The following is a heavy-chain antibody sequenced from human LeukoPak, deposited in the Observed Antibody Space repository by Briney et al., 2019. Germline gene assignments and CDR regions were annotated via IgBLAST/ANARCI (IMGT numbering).Heavy chain of an antibody. CDR1: GGSFSNYY. D-gene: IGHD3-22*01. Sequence: KSSETLFLTCTVCGGSFSNYYWSWIRQPPGKGLEWIGEINHSGRTNYNPSLKSRVTISVDTSKNQFSLKLNSVTAADTAVYYCARGTYYYDSSGYHYYFDYWGQGTLVTVSS. J-gene: IGHJ4*02. V-gene: IGHV4-34*01. CDR3: ARGTYYYDSSGYHYYFDY. CDR2: INHSGRT.